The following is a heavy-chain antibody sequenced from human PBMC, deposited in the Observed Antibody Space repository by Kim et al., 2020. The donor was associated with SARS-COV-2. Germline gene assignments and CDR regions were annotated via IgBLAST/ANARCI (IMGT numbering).Heavy chain of an antibody. CDR2: IYYIGST. D-gene: IGHD3-22*01. CDR3: ARAVYYYDSSGYYYFWFEP. J-gene: IGHJ5*02. V-gene: IGHV4-59*01. Sequence: SETLSLTCTVSGGSISSYYWSWIRQPPGKGLEWIGYIYYIGSTNYNPSLKSRVTISVDTSKNQFSLKLSSVTAADTAVYYCARAVYYYDSSGYYYFWFEPWGQGTLVTVSS. CDR1: GGSISSYY.